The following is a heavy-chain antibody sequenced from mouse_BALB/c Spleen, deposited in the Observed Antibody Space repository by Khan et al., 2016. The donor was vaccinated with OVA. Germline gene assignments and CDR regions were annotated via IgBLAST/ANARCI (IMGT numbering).Heavy chain of an antibody. Sequence: EFQLQQSGTVLARPGASVKMSCKASGYTFTSYWMHWVKQRPGQGLEWIGDIYPGNTDTNYNQKFKGKTKLTAVTSTSTAYMELYSLTNEDSAVYYGTRRNWDVAWFAYWGQGTLVTVSA. J-gene: IGHJ3*01. CDR3: TRRNWDVAWFAY. CDR1: GYTFTSYW. V-gene: IGHV1-5*01. D-gene: IGHD4-1*01. CDR2: IYPGNTDT.